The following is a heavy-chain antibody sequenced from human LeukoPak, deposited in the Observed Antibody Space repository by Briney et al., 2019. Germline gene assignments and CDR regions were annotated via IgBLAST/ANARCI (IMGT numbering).Heavy chain of an antibody. J-gene: IGHJ3*02. Sequence: GGSLRLSCAASGFTFDDYAMHWVRQAPGKGLEWVSSISSSSSYIYYADSVKGRFTISRDNSKNTLYLQMNSLRAEDTAVYYCAKDSSSYQVAFDIWGQGTMVTVSS. CDR3: AKDSSSYQVAFDI. D-gene: IGHD3-22*01. CDR2: ISSSSSYI. V-gene: IGHV3-23*01. CDR1: GFTFDDYA.